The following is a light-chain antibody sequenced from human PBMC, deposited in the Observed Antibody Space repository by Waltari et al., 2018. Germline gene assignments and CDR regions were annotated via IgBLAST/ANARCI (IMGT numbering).Light chain of an antibody. CDR3: RQYDNLPPP. V-gene: IGKV1-33*01. Sequence: DIQMPQFPSSLPASVGDRVSISTQASQDITHYLNWYQQKPGKAPKLLIYDASNLETGDPSRFRGGGSGTDFTFSISSLQPGDIATYYGRQYDNLPPPFGRGTKLEIK. CDR1: QDITHY. CDR2: DAS. J-gene: IGKJ2*01.